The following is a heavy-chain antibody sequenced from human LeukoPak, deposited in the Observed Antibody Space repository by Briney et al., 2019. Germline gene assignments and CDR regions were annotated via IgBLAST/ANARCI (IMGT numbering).Heavy chain of an antibody. V-gene: IGHV4-34*01. CDR3: ARDLGYQLPNNWFDP. J-gene: IGHJ5*02. CDR1: GGSLSGYY. Sequence: PSETLSLTCAVYGGSLSGYYWSWIRQPPGKGLEWIGEINHSGSTNYNPSLKSRVTISVDTSKNQFSLKLSSVTAADTAVYYCARDLGYQLPNNWFDPWGQGTLVTVSS. D-gene: IGHD2-2*01. CDR2: INHSGST.